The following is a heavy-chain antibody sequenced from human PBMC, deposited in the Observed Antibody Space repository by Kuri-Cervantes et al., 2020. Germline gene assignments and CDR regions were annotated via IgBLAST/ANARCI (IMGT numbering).Heavy chain of an antibody. CDR3: ARSRFFGYGYYYYMDV. CDR1: GYTFTTYY. V-gene: IGHV1-46*01. D-gene: IGHD3-22*01. Sequence: ASVKVSCKASGYTFTTYYLHWVRQAPGQGLEWMGVINPSGGSTSYVLKFQGRVTMTRDTSTSTVYMELSSLRAEDATIYYCARSRFFGYGYYYYMDVWGKGTTVTVSS. CDR2: INPSGGST. J-gene: IGHJ6*03.